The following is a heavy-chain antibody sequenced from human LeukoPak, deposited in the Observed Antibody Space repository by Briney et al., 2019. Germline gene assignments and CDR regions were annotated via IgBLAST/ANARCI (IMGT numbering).Heavy chain of an antibody. CDR1: GFTFSSYG. V-gene: IGHV3-23*01. J-gene: IGHJ4*02. D-gene: IGHD3-22*01. CDR2: IIGSGSST. CDR3: ARWYYYETSGLYYGSFDY. Sequence: GGSLRLSCAVSGFTFSSYGMSWVRQAPGKGLQWVSVIIGSGSSTYYADSVKGRFTISRDNSRNTLYLQMNSLRAEDTAVYYCARWYYYETSGLYYGSFDYWGQGTLVTVSS.